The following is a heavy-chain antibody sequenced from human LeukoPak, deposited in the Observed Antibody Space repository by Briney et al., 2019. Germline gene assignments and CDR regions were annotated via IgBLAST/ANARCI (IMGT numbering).Heavy chain of an antibody. CDR2: IYYSGST. J-gene: IGHJ3*02. Sequence: SETLSLTCTVSGGSISSSSYYWGWIRQPPGKGLEWIGSIYYSGSTYYNPSLRSRVTISVDTSKNQFSLKLSSVTAADTAVYYCARGTTVTTEDDAFDIWGQGTMVTVSS. CDR1: GGSISSSSYY. CDR3: ARGTTVTTEDDAFDI. V-gene: IGHV4-39*07. D-gene: IGHD4-17*01.